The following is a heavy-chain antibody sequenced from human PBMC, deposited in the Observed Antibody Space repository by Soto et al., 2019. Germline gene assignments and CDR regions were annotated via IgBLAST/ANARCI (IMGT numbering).Heavy chain of an antibody. CDR2: ISSGDTTK. CDR3: AGQYDPVPRSAFDI. V-gene: IGHV3-11*01. Sequence: QVQLVESGGGLVKPGGSLRLSCAASGFTFSDYYMSWIRQAPGKGPEWVSYISSGDTTKYYADSVKGRFTISRDNDKNSLYLQMNSLRAEDTAVYYCAGQYDPVPRSAFDIWGQGTMVTVSS. J-gene: IGHJ3*02. D-gene: IGHD3-16*01. CDR1: GFTFSDYY.